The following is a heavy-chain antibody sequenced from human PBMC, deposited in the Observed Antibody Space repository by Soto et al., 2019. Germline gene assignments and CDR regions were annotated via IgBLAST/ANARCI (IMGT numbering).Heavy chain of an antibody. CDR2: IRGSGAGT. V-gene: IGHV3-23*01. D-gene: IGHD3-9*01. J-gene: IGHJ4*02. Sequence: PGGSLRLSCAASGFPFSNYAMTWVRQAPGRGLEWVSTIRGSGAGTFYADSVKGRFTISRDNSKNTVYLHMNSLRAEDTAIYYCAKDGPYYDILTGFSERGDYFDYWGQGTRVTVSS. CDR1: GFPFSNYA. CDR3: AKDGPYYDILTGFSERGDYFDY.